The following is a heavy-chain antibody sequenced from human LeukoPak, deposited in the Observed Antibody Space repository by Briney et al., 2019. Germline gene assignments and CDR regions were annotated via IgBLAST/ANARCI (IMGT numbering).Heavy chain of an antibody. V-gene: IGHV3-66*01. CDR1: GFTVSSNY. CDR2: IYSGGIT. Sequence: GGSLRLSCAASGFTVSSNYMRWVRQAPGKGLKWVSVIYSGGITYYADSVEGRFTISRDNSKNTVYLQMNSLRAEDTAVYYCSRDYSNEMCGGDCFAPWFDPWSQGTLVTVS. D-gene: IGHD2-21*02. CDR3: SRDYSNEMCGGDCFAPWFDP. J-gene: IGHJ5*02.